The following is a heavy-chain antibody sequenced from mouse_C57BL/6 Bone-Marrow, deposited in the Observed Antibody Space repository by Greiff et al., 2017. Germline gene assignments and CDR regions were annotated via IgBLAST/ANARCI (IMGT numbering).Heavy chain of an antibody. CDR3: ARHSAYYRNYGFAY. CDR2: ISGGGGNT. V-gene: IGHV5-9*01. D-gene: IGHD2-5*01. CDR1: GFTFSSYT. Sequence: EVQLVESGGGLVKPGGSLKLSCAASGFTFSSYTMSWVRQTPEKRLEWVATISGGGGNTYYPDSVKGRFTISRDNAKNTLYLQMSSLRSEDTALYYCARHSAYYRNYGFAYWGQGTLVTVSA. J-gene: IGHJ3*01.